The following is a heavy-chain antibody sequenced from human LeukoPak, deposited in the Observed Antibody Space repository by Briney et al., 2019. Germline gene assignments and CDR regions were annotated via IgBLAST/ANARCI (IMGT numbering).Heavy chain of an antibody. Sequence: GRSLRLSCAASGFTFSSYGMHWVRQAPGKGLEWVAVIPYDGSNKYYADSVKGRFTISRDNSKNTVYLQMNSLRAEDTAVYYCAKAGGPPSKFRITAAGTFDPWGQGTQVTVSS. D-gene: IGHD6-13*01. CDR1: GFTFSSYG. V-gene: IGHV3-30*18. J-gene: IGHJ5*02. CDR2: IPYDGSNK. CDR3: AKAGGPPSKFRITAAGTFDP.